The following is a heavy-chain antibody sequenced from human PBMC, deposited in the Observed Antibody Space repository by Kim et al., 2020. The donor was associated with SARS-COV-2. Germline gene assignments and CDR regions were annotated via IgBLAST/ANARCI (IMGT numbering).Heavy chain of an antibody. CDR2: ISSSGSTI. CDR1: GFTFSSYE. CDR3: ARDDTYDYVWGSYPGGIGY. Sequence: GGSLRLSCAASGFTFSSYEMNWVRQAPGKGLEWVSYISSSGSTIYYADSVKGRFTISRDNAKNSLYLQMNSLRAEDTAVYYCARDDTYDYVWGSYPGGIGYWGQGTLVTVSS. V-gene: IGHV3-48*03. D-gene: IGHD3-16*02. J-gene: IGHJ4*02.